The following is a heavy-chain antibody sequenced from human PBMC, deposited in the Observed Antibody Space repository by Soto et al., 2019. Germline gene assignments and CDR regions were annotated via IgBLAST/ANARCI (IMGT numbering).Heavy chain of an antibody. J-gene: IGHJ6*02. D-gene: IGHD3-3*01. Sequence: GGSLRLSCAASGFTFSSYAMHWVRQAPGKGLEWVAVISYDGSNKYYADSVKGRFTISRDNSKNTLYLQMNSLRAEDTAVYYCARDPRGFLEWFHYGMDVWGQGTTVTVSS. CDR2: ISYDGSNK. V-gene: IGHV3-30-3*01. CDR1: GFTFSSYA. CDR3: ARDPRGFLEWFHYGMDV.